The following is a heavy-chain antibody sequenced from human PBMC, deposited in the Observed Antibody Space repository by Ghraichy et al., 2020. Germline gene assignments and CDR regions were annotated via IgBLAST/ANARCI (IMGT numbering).Heavy chain of an antibody. V-gene: IGHV3-53*01. J-gene: IGHJ6*02. CDR1: GFTVSSNY. Sequence: GGSLRLSCAASGFTVSSNYMSWVRQAPGKGLEWVSVIYSGGSTYYADSVKGRFTISRDNSKNTLYLQMNSLRAEDTAVYYCARPDRYYYGMDVWGQGTTVTVSS. CDR2: IYSGGST. CDR3: ARPDRYYYGMDV. D-gene: IGHD3-22*01.